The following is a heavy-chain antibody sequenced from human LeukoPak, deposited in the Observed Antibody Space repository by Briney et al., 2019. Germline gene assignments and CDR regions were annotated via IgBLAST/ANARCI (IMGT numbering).Heavy chain of an antibody. Sequence: SETLSLTCTVSGGSISSYYWSWIRQPAGKGLEWIGRIYTSGSTNYNPSLKSRVTMSVDTSKNQFSLKLSSVTAADTAVYYCARITVTTRGGYYYGMDVWGQGTTVTVFS. CDR3: ARITVTTRGGYYYGMDV. J-gene: IGHJ6*02. D-gene: IGHD4-17*01. V-gene: IGHV4-4*07. CDR1: GGSISSYY. CDR2: IYTSGST.